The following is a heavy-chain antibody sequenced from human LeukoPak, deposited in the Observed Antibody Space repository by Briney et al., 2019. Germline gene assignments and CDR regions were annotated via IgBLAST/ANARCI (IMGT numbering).Heavy chain of an antibody. CDR2: ISGSGGST. Sequence: AGGSLRLSCAASGFTFSNYAMSWVRQAPGKGLQWVSAISGSGGSTYYADSVTGRFTFFGDNSRNTLYLQMSSLRAEDTAVYYCAKAPNSDYRFGFDIWGQGTMVTVSS. CDR3: AKAPNSDYRFGFDI. J-gene: IGHJ3*02. V-gene: IGHV3-23*01. D-gene: IGHD4-11*01. CDR1: GFTFSNYA.